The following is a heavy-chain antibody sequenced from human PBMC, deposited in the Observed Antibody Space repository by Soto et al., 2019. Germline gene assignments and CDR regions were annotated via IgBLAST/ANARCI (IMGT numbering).Heavy chain of an antibody. CDR1: GGIFSSYA. D-gene: IGHD3-3*02. V-gene: IGHV1-69*01. J-gene: IGHJ4*02. CDR3: ARRGLGHVWSNEF. CDR2: IIPIVGTA. Sequence: QEQLVQSGAEVKKPGSSVKVSCKASGGIFSSYAISWVRQAPGQWLEWMGGIIPIVGTANYAQKFEGRVTITADETTTTSYRDLRSLKSEATSTYYGARRGLGHVWSNEFGGQGPLATVPP.